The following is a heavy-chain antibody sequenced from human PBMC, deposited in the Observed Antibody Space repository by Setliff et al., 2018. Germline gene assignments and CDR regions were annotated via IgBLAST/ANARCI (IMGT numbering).Heavy chain of an antibody. CDR1: GFTFSNAW. D-gene: IGHD5-18*01. Sequence: GGSLRLSCAASGFTFSNAWMSWVRQAPGKGLEWVASFSSRNDYIYHADSVKGRFTISRDNAKTSLYLQMDSLRVEDTAVYFCARSPGWIPWFDSWGQGTLVTVSS. V-gene: IGHV3-21*01. J-gene: IGHJ5*01. CDR3: ARSPGWIPWFDS. CDR2: FSSRNDYI.